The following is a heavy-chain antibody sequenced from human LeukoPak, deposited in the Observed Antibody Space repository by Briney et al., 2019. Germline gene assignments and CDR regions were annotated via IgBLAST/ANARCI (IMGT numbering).Heavy chain of an antibody. Sequence: SVKVSCKASGVTFSSYAISWVRQAPGQGLEWMGRIIPILGIANYAQKFQGRVTITADKSTSTAYMELSSLRSEDTAVYYCARAYYDSSGYYYPNNWFDPWGQGTLVTVSS. V-gene: IGHV1-69*04. CDR3: ARAYYDSSGYYYPNNWFDP. J-gene: IGHJ5*02. D-gene: IGHD3-22*01. CDR2: IIPILGIA. CDR1: GVTFSSYA.